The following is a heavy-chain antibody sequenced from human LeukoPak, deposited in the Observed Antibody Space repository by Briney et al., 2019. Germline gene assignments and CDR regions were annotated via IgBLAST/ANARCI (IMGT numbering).Heavy chain of an antibody. CDR2: ISSSSSCI. CDR1: GFTFSNYS. Sequence: GGSLRLSCAASGFTFSNYSMNRVRQAPGKGLEWVSSISSSSSCIYYVDSVKGRFTISRDNAKNSLYLQMNSLRAEDTAVYFCARDIGAGAAAGEIDYWGQGTLVTVSS. J-gene: IGHJ4*02. D-gene: IGHD6-25*01. CDR3: ARDIGAGAAAGEIDY. V-gene: IGHV3-21*01.